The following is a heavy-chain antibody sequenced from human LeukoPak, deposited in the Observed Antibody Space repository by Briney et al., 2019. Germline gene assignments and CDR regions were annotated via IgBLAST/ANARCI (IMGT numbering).Heavy chain of an antibody. J-gene: IGHJ6*02. CDR2: IWYDGSNK. Sequence: GGSLRLSCAASGFTFSSYGMHWVRQAPGKGLEWVAVIWYDGSNKYYADSVKGRFTISRDNSKNTLYLQMNSLRAEDTAVYYCARDLCGGDCYSGINQDYYYGMDVWGQGTTVTVSS. CDR3: ARDLCGGDCYSGINQDYYYGMDV. V-gene: IGHV3-33*01. D-gene: IGHD2-21*02. CDR1: GFTFSSYG.